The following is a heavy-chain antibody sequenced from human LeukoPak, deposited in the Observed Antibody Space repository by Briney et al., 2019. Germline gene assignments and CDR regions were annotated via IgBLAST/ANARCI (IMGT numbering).Heavy chain of an antibody. CDR1: GFTFSSYS. D-gene: IGHD3-22*01. CDR2: ISSSSSTI. CDR3: AKGSLYYYDSSGYHTPSDY. J-gene: IGHJ4*02. V-gene: IGHV3-48*01. Sequence: PGGSLRLSCAASGFTFSSYSMNWVRQAPGKGLEWVSYISSSSSTIYCADSVKGRFTISRDNAKNSLYLQMNSLRAEDTAVYYCAKGSLYYYDSSGYHTPSDYWGQGTLVTVSS.